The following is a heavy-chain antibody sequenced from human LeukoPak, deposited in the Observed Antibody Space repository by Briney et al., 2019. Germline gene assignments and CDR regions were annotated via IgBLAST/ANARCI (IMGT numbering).Heavy chain of an antibody. Sequence: GGSLRLSCAASGFSFGSYGLSWVRQAPGKGPQWVSYISGNGGTTHYADSVEGRFTISRDNAKNSLYLQMSSLRAEDTAVYYCARGLDSGNYFFAYWGQGTPVTVSS. J-gene: IGHJ4*02. CDR2: ISGNGGTT. CDR3: ARGLDSGNYFFAY. D-gene: IGHD3-22*01. V-gene: IGHV3-48*04. CDR1: GFSFGSYG.